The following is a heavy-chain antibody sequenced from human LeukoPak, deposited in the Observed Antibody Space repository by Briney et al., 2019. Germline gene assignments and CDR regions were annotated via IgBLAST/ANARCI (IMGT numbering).Heavy chain of an antibody. J-gene: IGHJ4*02. V-gene: IGHV3-33*06. Sequence: PGGSLRLSCAASGFTFSSYGMHWVRQAPGKGLEWVAVIWYDGSNKYYADSVKGRFTISRDNSKNTLYLQMNSLRVEDTAVYYCAKEGVVVPAAIVAYGYYFDYWGQGTLVTVSS. CDR2: IWYDGSNK. CDR1: GFTFSSYG. CDR3: AKEGVVVPAAIVAYGYYFDY. D-gene: IGHD2-2*02.